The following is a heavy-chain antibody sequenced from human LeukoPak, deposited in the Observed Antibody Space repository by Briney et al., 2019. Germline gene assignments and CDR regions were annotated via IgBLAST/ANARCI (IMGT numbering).Heavy chain of an antibody. J-gene: IGHJ6*04. V-gene: IGHV3-21*01. CDR3: AELGITMIGGV. CDR1: GFTFSSYV. CDR2: ISSSSSYI. D-gene: IGHD3-10*02. Sequence: GGTLRLSCAASGFTFSSYVMSWVRQAPGKGLEWVSSISSSSSYIYYADSVKGRFTISRDNAKNSLYLQMNSLRAEDTAVYYCAELGITMIGGVWGKGTTVTISS.